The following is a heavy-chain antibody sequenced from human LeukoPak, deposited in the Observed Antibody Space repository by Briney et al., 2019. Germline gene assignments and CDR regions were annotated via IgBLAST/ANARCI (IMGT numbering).Heavy chain of an antibody. CDR3: AKDVTYYYDSSGYLSP. CDR2: ISGSGGST. V-gene: IGHV3-23*01. Sequence: GGSLRLSCAAYGFTFSSYAMSWVRQAPGKGLEWVSAISGSGGSTYYADSVKGRFTISRDNSKNTLYLQMNSLRAEDTAVYYCAKDVTYYYDSSGYLSPRGQGTLVTVSS. D-gene: IGHD3-22*01. J-gene: IGHJ4*02. CDR1: GFTFSSYA.